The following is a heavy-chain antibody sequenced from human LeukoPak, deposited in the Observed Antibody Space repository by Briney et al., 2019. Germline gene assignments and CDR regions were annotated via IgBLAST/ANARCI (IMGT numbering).Heavy chain of an antibody. D-gene: IGHD4-23*01. V-gene: IGHV4-34*01. CDR2: INHSGST. CDR3: ARGLRWPRPFLDY. J-gene: IGHJ4*02. CDR1: GGSFSGYY. Sequence: SETLSLTCAVYGGSFSGYYWSWIRQPPGKGLEWIGEINHSGSTNYSPSLKSRVTISVDTSKNQFSLKLSSVTAADTAVYYCARGLRWPRPFLDYWGQGTLVTVSS.